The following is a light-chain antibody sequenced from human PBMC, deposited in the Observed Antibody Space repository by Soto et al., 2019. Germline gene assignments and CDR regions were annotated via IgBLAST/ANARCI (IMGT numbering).Light chain of an antibody. J-gene: IGKJ1*01. CDR2: DAS. CDR3: QQRSNWPWT. CDR1: RSISKN. V-gene: IGKV3-11*01. Sequence: EIVMTQSPASLSVSPGERATLSCRASRSISKNLAWYQQKPGQAPRLLIYDASNRATGIPARFSGSGSGTDFTLTISSLEPEDFAVYYCQQRSNWPWTFGQGTKVEIK.